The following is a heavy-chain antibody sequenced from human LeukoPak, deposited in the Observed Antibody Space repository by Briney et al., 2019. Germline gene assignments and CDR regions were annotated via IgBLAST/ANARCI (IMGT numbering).Heavy chain of an antibody. D-gene: IGHD6-19*01. CDR2: INPNSGGT. CDR3: AREKVAVAQTPWNAFDI. J-gene: IGHJ3*02. V-gene: IGHV1-2*02. Sequence: GASVKVSCKASGYTFTSYDINWVRQAPGQGLEWMGWINPNSGGTNYAQKFQGRVTMTRDTSISTAYMELSRLRSDDTAVYYCAREKVAVAQTPWNAFDIWGQGTMVTVSS. CDR1: GYTFTSYD.